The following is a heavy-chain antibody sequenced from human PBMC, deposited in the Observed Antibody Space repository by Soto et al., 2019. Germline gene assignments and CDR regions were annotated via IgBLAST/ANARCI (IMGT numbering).Heavy chain of an antibody. CDR3: ARDSPSSGLLGTNY. CDR1: GYTFTNHG. Sequence: QVQLVQSGAEVKKPGASVKVFCKASGYTFTNHGISWVRQAPGHGLEWMGWVSAYTGETKYTQSLQGRVTMTTDTSTNTAYMESMSLSSDDTAVFYCARDSPSSGLLGTNYWGQGTLVTVSS. CDR2: VSAYTGET. D-gene: IGHD3-22*01. J-gene: IGHJ4*02. V-gene: IGHV1-18*01.